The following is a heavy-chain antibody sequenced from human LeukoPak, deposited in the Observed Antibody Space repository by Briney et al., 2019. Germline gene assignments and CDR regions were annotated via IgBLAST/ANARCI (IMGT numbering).Heavy chain of an antibody. CDR1: GDSVSSNSAA. V-gene: IGHV6-1*01. D-gene: IGHD7-27*01. J-gene: IGHJ4*02. CDR2: TYYRSRWYN. Sequence: SQTLSLTCAISGDSVSSNSAAWNWIRQSPSRGLEWLGRTYYRSRWYNDYALSVKSRITIDPDPSTNQFSLQLNSVTPEDTAMYYCARDYNTGVDYWGQGTLVTVSS. CDR3: ARDYNTGVDY.